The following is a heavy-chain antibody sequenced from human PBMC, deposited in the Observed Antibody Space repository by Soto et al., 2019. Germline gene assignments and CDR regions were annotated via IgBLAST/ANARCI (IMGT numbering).Heavy chain of an antibody. V-gene: IGHV2-70*01. Sequence: SGPTLVNPTQTLTLTCTFSGFSLSTSGMCVSWIRQPPGKALEWLPLIDWDDDKYYSTSLKTRLTISKDTSKNQVVLTMTNMDPVDTATYYCARTEYSNYYWYLELWGRGTLVTVSS. CDR2: IDWDDDK. CDR1: GFSLSTSGMC. D-gene: IGHD4-4*01. CDR3: ARTEYSNYYWYLEL. J-gene: IGHJ2*01.